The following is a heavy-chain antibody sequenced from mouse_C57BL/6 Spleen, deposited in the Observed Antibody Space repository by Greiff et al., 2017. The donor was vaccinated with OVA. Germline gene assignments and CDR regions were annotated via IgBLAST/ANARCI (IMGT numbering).Heavy chain of an antibody. V-gene: IGHV1-15*01. CDR2: IDPETGGT. J-gene: IGHJ4*01. CDR1: GYTFTDYE. CDR3: TSNPSMDY. Sequence: QVQLQQSGAELVRPGASVTLSCKASGYTFTDYEMHWVKQTPVHGLEWIGAIDPETGGTAYNQKFKGKAILTADKSSSTAYMELRSLTAEDSAVYYCTSNPSMDYWGQGTSVTVSS.